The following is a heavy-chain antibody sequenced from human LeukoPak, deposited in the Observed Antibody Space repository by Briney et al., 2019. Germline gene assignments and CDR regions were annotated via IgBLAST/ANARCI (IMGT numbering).Heavy chain of an antibody. CDR3: ASVTGDKRY. V-gene: IGHV4-30-4*01. CDR2: IYYSGST. J-gene: IGHJ4*02. CDR1: GGSISSGDYY. Sequence: SQTLSLTCTVSGGSISSGDYYWNWVRQPPGKGLEWIGYIYYSGSTYYNPSLKSRVTISVDTSKSQFSLKLSSVTAADTAVYYCASVTGDKRYWGQGTLVTVSS. D-gene: IGHD2-8*02.